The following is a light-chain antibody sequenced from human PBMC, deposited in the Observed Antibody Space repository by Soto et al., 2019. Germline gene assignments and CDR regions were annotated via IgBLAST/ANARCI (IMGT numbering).Light chain of an antibody. CDR2: EVT. Sequence: QSALTQPPSASGSPGQSVTISCTGTSSDVGRYNYVSWYQQHPGKAPKLMIYEVTKRPSGVPDRFSGFKSGNTASLTVSGLQAEDEATYFCGSYAGSNIMIFGGGTKLTVL. CDR3: GSYAGSNIMI. J-gene: IGLJ2*01. V-gene: IGLV2-8*01. CDR1: SSDVGRYNY.